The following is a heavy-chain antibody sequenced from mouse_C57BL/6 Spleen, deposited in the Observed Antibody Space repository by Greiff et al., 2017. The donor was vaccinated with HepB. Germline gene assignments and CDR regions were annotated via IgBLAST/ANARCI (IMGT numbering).Heavy chain of an antibody. J-gene: IGHJ1*03. CDR1: GYTFTSYW. CDR3: AREGKITTVVGYFDV. D-gene: IGHD1-1*01. Sequence: VQLQQPGAELVKPGASVKMSCKASGYTFTSYWITWVKQRPGQGLEWIGDIYPGSGSTNYNEKFKSKATLTVDTSSSTAYMQLSSLTSEDSAVYYCAREGKITTVVGYFDVWGTGTTVTVSS. CDR2: IYPGSGST. V-gene: IGHV1-55*01.